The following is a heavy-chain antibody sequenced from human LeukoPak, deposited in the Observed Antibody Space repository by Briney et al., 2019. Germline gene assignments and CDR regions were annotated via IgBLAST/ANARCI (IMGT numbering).Heavy chain of an antibody. Sequence: GGSLRLSCAASGFTFSSYAMSWVRQAPGKGLEWVSAISGSGGSTYYADSVKGRFTISRDNSKNTLYLQMNSLRAKDTAVYYCAKEGAAWELLTVFDYWGQGTLVTVSS. CDR3: AKEGAAWELLTVFDY. D-gene: IGHD1-26*01. J-gene: IGHJ4*02. CDR2: ISGSGGST. V-gene: IGHV3-23*01. CDR1: GFTFSSYA.